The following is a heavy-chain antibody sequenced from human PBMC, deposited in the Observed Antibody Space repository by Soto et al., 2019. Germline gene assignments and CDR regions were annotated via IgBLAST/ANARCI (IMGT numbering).Heavy chain of an antibody. V-gene: IGHV3-11*01. J-gene: IGHJ3*02. CDR1: GFTFSDYY. CDR2: ISSSGSTK. Sequence: GGSLRLSCASSGFTFSDYYLSWIRQAPGKGLEWVSYISSSGSTKYYADSVKGRFTISRDNAKNSLYLQMNSLRAEDTAVYYSASDRSDIVVGVAATRRGAFDIWGQGTMVTVSS. D-gene: IGHD2-15*01. CDR3: ASDRSDIVVGVAATRRGAFDI.